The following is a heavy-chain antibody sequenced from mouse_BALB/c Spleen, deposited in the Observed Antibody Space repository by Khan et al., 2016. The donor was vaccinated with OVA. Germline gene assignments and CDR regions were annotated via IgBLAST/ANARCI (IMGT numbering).Heavy chain of an antibody. CDR3: ARPPYFSYVMVY. D-gene: IGHD2-10*01. CDR2: INTYTGEP. CDR1: GYTFTNYG. J-gene: IGHJ4*01. Sequence: QVQLKQSGPELKKPGETVKISCKASGYTFTNYGMNWVKQAPGKGLKWMGWINTYTGEPTYADDFKGRFAFSLETSASNSYLQINNLKNEDTATYFCARPPYFSYVMVYWGQGTSVTVSS. V-gene: IGHV9-3-1*01.